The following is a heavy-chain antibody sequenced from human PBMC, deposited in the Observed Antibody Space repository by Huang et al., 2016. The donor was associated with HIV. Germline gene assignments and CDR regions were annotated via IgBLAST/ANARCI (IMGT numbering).Heavy chain of an antibody. CDR2: INPSGNT. J-gene: IGHJ4*02. V-gene: IGHV4-34*02. CDR1: GGSFSGYY. D-gene: IGHD3-22*01. Sequence: QVQLEQWGAGLLKASETLSLTCAVYGGSFSGYYWNWLRQAPGKGLEWVGEINPSGNTNYNPPLKSRFNRSVDTSKSQFSLYLTSLSAADTGTYFCARRYNSRRDYWGRGTLVTVHS. CDR3: ARRYNSRRDY.